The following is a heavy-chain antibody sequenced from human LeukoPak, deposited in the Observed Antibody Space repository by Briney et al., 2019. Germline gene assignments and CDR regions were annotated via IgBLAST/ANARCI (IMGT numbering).Heavy chain of an antibody. D-gene: IGHD1-1*01. J-gene: IGHJ4*02. CDR3: ARVYNWNDVRGYYFDY. V-gene: IGHV3-30-3*01. CDR1: GFTFSSYA. Sequence: GGSLRLSCAASGFTFSSYAMHWVRQAPGKGLEWVAVISYDGSNKYYADSVKGRFTISRDNSKNTLYLQMNSLRAEDTAVYYCARVYNWNDVRGYYFDYWAREPWSPSPQ. CDR2: ISYDGSNK.